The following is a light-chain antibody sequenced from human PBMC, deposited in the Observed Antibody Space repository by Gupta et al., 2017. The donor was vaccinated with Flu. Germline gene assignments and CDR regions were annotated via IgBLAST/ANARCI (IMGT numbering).Light chain of an antibody. CDR3: AVYMGIGSWV. V-gene: IGLV8-61*01. Sequence: QTVVTQEPSFSVSPGGTVTLTCGLSSGSASTSSNPSWYQQTPGQAPRTLIYSTNTRSSGVPDRFSGSILGNKAALTITGAQADDESDYYGAVYMGIGSWVFGGGTKLTVL. J-gene: IGLJ3*02. CDR2: STN. CDR1: SGSASTSSN.